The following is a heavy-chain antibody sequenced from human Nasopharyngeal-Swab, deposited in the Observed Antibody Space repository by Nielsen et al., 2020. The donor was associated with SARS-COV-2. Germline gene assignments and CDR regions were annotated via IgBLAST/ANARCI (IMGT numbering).Heavy chain of an antibody. CDR3: ARVYSSSWYVVFDY. Sequence: SETLSLTCTVSGGSISGGDYSWSWVRPPPGKGLEWIGYIYYSGSTYYNPSLKSRVTISVDTSKNQFSLKLSSVTAADTAVYYCARVYSSSWYVVFDYWGQGTLVTVSS. D-gene: IGHD6-13*01. CDR1: GGSISGGDYS. V-gene: IGHV4-30-4*01. J-gene: IGHJ4*02. CDR2: IYYSGST.